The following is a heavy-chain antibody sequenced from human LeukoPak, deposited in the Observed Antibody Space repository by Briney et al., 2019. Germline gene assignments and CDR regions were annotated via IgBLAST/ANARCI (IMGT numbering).Heavy chain of an antibody. D-gene: IGHD3-22*01. V-gene: IGHV4-61*02. CDR2: IYTSGST. J-gene: IGHJ4*02. CDR1: GGSISSGSYY. Sequence: SETLSLTCTVSGGSISSGSYYWSWIRQPAGKGLEWIGRIYTSGSTNYNPSLKSRVTISVDTSKNQFSLKLSSVTAADTAVYYCARGGMIVSSGTFDYWGQGTLVTVSS. CDR3: ARGGMIVSSGTFDY.